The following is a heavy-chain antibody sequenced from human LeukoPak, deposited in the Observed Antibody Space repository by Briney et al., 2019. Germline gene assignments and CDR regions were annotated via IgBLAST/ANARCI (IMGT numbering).Heavy chain of an antibody. V-gene: IGHV1-69*13. D-gene: IGHD2-21*02. CDR3: ARGERGAYCGGDCYSSPYYFDY. CDR2: IIPIFGTA. CDR1: GGTFSSYA. Sequence: RASVKVSCKASGGTFSSYAISWVRQAPGQGLERMGGIIPIFGTANYAQKFQGRVTITADESTSTAYMELSSLRSEDTAVYYCARGERGAYCGGDCYSSPYYFDYWGQGTLVTVSS. J-gene: IGHJ4*02.